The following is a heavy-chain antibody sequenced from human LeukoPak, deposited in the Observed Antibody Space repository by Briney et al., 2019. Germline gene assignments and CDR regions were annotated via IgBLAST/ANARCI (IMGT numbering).Heavy chain of an antibody. D-gene: IGHD2-8*01. J-gene: IGHJ3*02. Sequence: ASVTVSCKASGGTFSSYAISWVRQAPGQGLEWMGGIIPIFGTANYAQKFQGRVTITTDESTSTAYMELSSLRSEDTAVYYCARERMVYATRNQRAEDDAFDIWGQGTMVTVSS. V-gene: IGHV1-69*05. CDR2: IIPIFGTA. CDR3: ARERMVYATRNQRAEDDAFDI. CDR1: GGTFSSYA.